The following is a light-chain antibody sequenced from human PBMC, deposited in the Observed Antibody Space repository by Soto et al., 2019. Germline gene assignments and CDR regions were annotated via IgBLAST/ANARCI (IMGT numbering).Light chain of an antibody. Sequence: PGERATLSCRASQSVSTNLAWYQQKPGQAPRLLIYGASTRATGIPARFSGSGSGTEFTLTISSLQSEDFAVYYCHQYYNWPAFGQGTKVDIK. CDR3: HQYYNWPA. V-gene: IGKV3-15*01. CDR2: GAS. CDR1: QSVSTN. J-gene: IGKJ1*01.